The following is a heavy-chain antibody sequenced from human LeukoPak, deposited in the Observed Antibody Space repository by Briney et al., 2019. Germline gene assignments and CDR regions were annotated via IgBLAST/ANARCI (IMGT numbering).Heavy chain of an antibody. D-gene: IGHD2-2*01. Sequence: SETLSLTCAVYGGSFSGYYWSWIRQPPGKGLEWIGEINHSGSTNYNPSLKSRVTISVDTSKNQFSLKLSSVTAADTAVYYCAGGLNAIVVVPAARVHWFDPWGQGTLVTVSS. CDR2: INHSGST. V-gene: IGHV4-34*01. CDR1: GGSFSGYY. J-gene: IGHJ5*02. CDR3: AGGLNAIVVVPAARVHWFDP.